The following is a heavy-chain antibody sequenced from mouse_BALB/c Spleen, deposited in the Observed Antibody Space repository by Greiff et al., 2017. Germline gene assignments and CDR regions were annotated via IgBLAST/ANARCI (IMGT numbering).Heavy chain of an antibody. Sequence: VQLQQPGAELVKPGASVKLSCKASCFTFPNYWMPWVKLRPGQGVEWIGEIYPSNGGTNYNEKFKRKATLTVDKSSSTAYMQLSSLTSEDSAVYYCTIGMITTYWYFDVWGAGTTVTVSS. D-gene: IGHD2-4*01. CDR3: TIGMITTYWYFDV. V-gene: IGHV1S16*01. CDR1: CFTFPNYW. CDR2: IYPSNGGT. J-gene: IGHJ1*01.